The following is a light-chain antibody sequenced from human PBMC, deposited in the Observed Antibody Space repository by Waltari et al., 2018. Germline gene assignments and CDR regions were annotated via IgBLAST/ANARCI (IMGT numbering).Light chain of an antibody. V-gene: IGLV2-14*03. CDR2: DVR. Sequence: QSALTQPASVSGSPGQSITISCTGTSSDIGTYNYVSWYQQHPGKAPKLILYDVRQRPSGVSNRFSGSKSGNPASLAISGLQAEDEADYYCSSYTRSITYVMFGGGTKLTVL. J-gene: IGLJ3*02. CDR3: SSYTRSITYVM. CDR1: SSDIGTYNY.